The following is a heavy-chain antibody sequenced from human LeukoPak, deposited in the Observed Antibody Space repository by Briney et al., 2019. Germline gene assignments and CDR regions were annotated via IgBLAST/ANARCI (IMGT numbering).Heavy chain of an antibody. Sequence: PGGSLGLSCAASGFTFSSYRVNWVRQAPGKGLEWVASIKQGESERYYVDSVNGRFTISRDNAKNSLYLQMNSLRAEDTAVYYCARGDNSALDIWGQGTMVTVSS. V-gene: IGHV3-7*04. CDR2: IKQGESER. CDR3: ARGDNSALDI. D-gene: IGHD3-22*01. J-gene: IGHJ3*02. CDR1: GFTFSSYR.